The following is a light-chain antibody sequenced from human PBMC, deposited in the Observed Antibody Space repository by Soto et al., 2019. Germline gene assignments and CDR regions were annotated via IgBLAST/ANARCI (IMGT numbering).Light chain of an antibody. CDR3: SSHAPSDVG. CDR2: DVN. V-gene: IGLV2-8*01. CDR1: PSDVGGSNS. Sequence: QSVLTQPPSASGSPGQSVTISCTGTPSDVGGSNSVSWYQQHPGKAPNLMIYDVNKRPSGVPYRFSGSKAGNTSSLTVSGLQAADEAYSFCSSHAPSDVGLGGGPKVTVL. J-gene: IGLJ2*01.